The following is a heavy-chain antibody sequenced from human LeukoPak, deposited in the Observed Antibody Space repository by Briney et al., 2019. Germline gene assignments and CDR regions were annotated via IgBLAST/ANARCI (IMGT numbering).Heavy chain of an antibody. J-gene: IGHJ6*03. CDR1: GFTFSSYP. CDR2: VSDDGNKK. Sequence: GGSLRLSCAASGFTFSSYPMHWVRQAPGKGLELVAVVSDDGNKKFDADFVKGRFTISRDNSKNTLYLQMNSLRGEDTAVYYCARGQLLLEGYFYYMDVWGEGTTVAVSS. CDR3: ARGQLLLEGYFYYMDV. D-gene: IGHD2-2*01. V-gene: IGHV3-30-3*01.